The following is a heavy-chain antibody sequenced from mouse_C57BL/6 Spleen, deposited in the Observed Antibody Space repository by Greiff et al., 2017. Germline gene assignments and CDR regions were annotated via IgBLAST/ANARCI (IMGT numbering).Heavy chain of an antibody. Sequence: VQLQQSGAELMKPGASVKLSCKATGYTFTGYWIEWVKQRPGHGLEWIGEILPGGGSTNYNEKFKGKATFTADTSSNTAYMQLSSLTTEDSAIYYCARRRDYNYAMDYWGQGTSVTVSS. J-gene: IGHJ4*01. V-gene: IGHV1-9*01. CDR3: ARRRDYNYAMDY. D-gene: IGHD2-4*01. CDR2: ILPGGGST. CDR1: GYTFTGYW.